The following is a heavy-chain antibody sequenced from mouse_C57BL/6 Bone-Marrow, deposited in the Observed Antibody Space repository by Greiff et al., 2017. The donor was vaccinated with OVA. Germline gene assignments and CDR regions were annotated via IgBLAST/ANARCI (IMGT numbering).Heavy chain of an antibody. J-gene: IGHJ2*01. CDR2: ISYDGSN. CDR1: GYSITSGYY. Sequence: VQLKESGPGLVKPSQSLSLTCSVTGYSITSGYYWNWIRQFPGNKLEWMGYISYDGSNNYNPSLKNRISITRDTSKNQFFLKLNSVTTEDTATYYCARGLYSYYFDYWGQGTTLTVSS. CDR3: ARGLYSYYFDY. V-gene: IGHV3-6*01. D-gene: IGHD2-12*01.